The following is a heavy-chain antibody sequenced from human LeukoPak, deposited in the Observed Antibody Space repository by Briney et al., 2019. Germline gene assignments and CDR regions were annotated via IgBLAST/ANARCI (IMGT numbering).Heavy chain of an antibody. CDR1: GFTFSDYE. CDR2: INSGGYRV. D-gene: IGHD3-10*01. Sequence: GGSLRLSCAASGFTFSDYEMNWVRLAPGKGLEWVSYINSGGYRVHYADSVEGRFTTSRDNAKNSLYLQMNSLRADDTAVYYCARGWRSGTDFDYWGQGTLVTVSS. CDR3: ARGWRSGTDFDY. V-gene: IGHV3-48*03. J-gene: IGHJ4*02.